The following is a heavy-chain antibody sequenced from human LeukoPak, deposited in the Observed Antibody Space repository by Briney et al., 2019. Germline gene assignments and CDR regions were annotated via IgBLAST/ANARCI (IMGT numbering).Heavy chain of an antibody. J-gene: IGHJ3*02. Sequence: GESLKISWKASGYSFTSYWIGWVRQLPRKSVEWMGIIYPGDSDTRYSTSLQGQVIISADKSISTAYLQWSSLKASDTAMYYCARPVTDYDSSDLGIWGQGTMVTVS. CDR2: IYPGDSDT. CDR3: ARPVTDYDSSDLGI. CDR1: GYSFTSYW. D-gene: IGHD3-22*01. V-gene: IGHV5-51*01.